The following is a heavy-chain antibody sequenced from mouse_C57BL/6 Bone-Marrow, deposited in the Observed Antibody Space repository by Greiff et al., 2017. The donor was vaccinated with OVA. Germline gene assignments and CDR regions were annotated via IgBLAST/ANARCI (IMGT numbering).Heavy chain of an antibody. CDR3: ARGDYAYYWYFDV. Sequence: DVKLQESGPGLAKPSQTLSLTCSVTGYSITSDYWNWIRKFPGNKLEYMGYISYSGSTYYNPSLKSRISITRDTSKNQYYLQLNSVTTEDTATYYCARGDYAYYWYFDVWGTGTTVTVSS. CDR2: ISYSGST. V-gene: IGHV3-8*01. D-gene: IGHD1-1*02. J-gene: IGHJ1*03. CDR1: GYSITSDY.